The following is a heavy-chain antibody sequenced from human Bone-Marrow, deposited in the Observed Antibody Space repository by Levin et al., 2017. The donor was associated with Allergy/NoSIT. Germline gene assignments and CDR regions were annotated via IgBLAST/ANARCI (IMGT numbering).Heavy chain of an antibody. Sequence: GESLKISCAASGFTFSSYAMHWVRQAPGKGLEWVAVISYDGSNKYYADSVKGRFTISRDNSKNTLYLQMNSLRAEDTAVYYCARGRLFHYYGSGSYFDYWGQGTLVTVSS. D-gene: IGHD3-10*01. CDR3: ARGRLFHYYGSGSYFDY. CDR2: ISYDGSNK. CDR1: GFTFSSYA. V-gene: IGHV3-30-3*01. J-gene: IGHJ4*02.